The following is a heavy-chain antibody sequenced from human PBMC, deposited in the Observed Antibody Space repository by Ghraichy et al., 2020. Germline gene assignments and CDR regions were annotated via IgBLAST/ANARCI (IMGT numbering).Heavy chain of an antibody. V-gene: IGHV3-66*01. CDR1: GFTVSTNY. D-gene: IGHD3-10*01. CDR2: MYSGGTT. CDR3: ASGVRGVTMSAFEI. J-gene: IGHJ3*02. Sequence: GGSLRLSCAASGFTVSTNYMSWVRQAPGKGLEWVSIMYSGGTTYYADSVKGRFTISRDNSKNTLYLQMNSLRVEDTAVFYCASGVRGVTMSAFEIWGQGTMVTVSS.